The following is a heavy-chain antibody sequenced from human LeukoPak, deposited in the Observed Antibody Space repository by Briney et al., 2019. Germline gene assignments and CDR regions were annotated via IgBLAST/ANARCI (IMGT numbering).Heavy chain of an antibody. Sequence: GGSLRLSCAASGFTFSDYYMTWIRQAPGRGLEWISYINGSSSDTKYPDSVKGRFTISRDTAKNSLYLLMNSLRAEDTAVYYCARRGTTYCTVDSCHPNWFDPWGQGTLVTVSS. V-gene: IGHV3-11*03. CDR3: ARRGTTYCTVDSCHPNWFDP. CDR1: GFTFSDYY. D-gene: IGHD2-15*01. CDR2: INGSSSDT. J-gene: IGHJ5*02.